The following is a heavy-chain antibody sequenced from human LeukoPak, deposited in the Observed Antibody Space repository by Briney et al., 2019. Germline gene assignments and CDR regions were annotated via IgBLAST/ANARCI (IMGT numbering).Heavy chain of an antibody. CDR1: GGSISSNNW. CDR3: ARDYSSGWFYYGMDV. V-gene: IGHV4-4*02. J-gene: IGHJ6*02. D-gene: IGHD6-19*01. CDR2: IYHSGSP. Sequence: PSETLSLTCAVSGGSISSNNWWGWVRQPPGKGLEWIGEIYHSGSPDYNPSLKSRVTISVDKSRNHFSLNLSSVTAADTAVYYCARDYSSGWFYYGMDVWGQGTTVTVSS.